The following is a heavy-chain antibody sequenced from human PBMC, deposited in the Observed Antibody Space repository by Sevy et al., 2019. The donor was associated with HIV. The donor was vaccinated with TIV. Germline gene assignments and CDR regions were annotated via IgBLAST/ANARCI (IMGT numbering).Heavy chain of an antibody. J-gene: IGHJ4*02. CDR1: GYTFTSYG. CDR2: ISAYNGNT. D-gene: IGHD1-1*01. Sequence: ASVKVSCKASGYTFTSYGISWVRQAPGQGLEWMGWISAYNGNTNYAQKLQGRVTMTTDTSTGTAYMELRSLRSDDTAVYYCASTTSTLYYFDYWGQGTLVTVSS. V-gene: IGHV1-18*01. CDR3: ASTTSTLYYFDY.